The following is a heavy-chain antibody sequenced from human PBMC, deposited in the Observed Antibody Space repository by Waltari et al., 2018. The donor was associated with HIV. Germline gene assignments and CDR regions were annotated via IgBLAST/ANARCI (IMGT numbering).Heavy chain of an antibody. CDR1: GLTSSNAW. V-gene: IGHV3-15*01. Sequence: EVKLVESGGGLVKPGGSLRLSCAASGLTSSNAWVSRVRQVPGKGLEWFGRIKSRGDGGTTDYGAPVQGRFTMSRDASKNTLYLQMNRLKTEDTGVYYCTTAPRRLYSSGWQGDYWGQGTLVTVSS. J-gene: IGHJ4*02. D-gene: IGHD6-19*01. CDR2: IKSRGDGGTT. CDR3: TTAPRRLYSSGWQGDY.